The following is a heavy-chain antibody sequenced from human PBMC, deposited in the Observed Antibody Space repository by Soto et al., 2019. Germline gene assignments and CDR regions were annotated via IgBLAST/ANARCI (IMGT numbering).Heavy chain of an antibody. CDR1: GFTFSNYA. Sequence: PGGSLRLSCAASGFTFSNYAMSWVRQAPGRGLEWVSTIRGSVGNTQYADTVKGRFTISRDNSKNTLYLQMNSLRAEDTAVYYCAKHGSYDSSGSYYAFFDNWGQGTLVTVSS. CDR2: IRGSVGNT. J-gene: IGHJ4*02. D-gene: IGHD3-22*01. CDR3: AKHGSYDSSGSYYAFFDN. V-gene: IGHV3-23*01.